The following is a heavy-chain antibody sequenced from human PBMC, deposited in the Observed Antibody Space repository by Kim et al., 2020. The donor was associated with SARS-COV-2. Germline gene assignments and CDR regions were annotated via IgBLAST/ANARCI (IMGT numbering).Heavy chain of an antibody. CDR1: GGSISNDDYL. Sequence: SETLSLTCTVSGGSISNDDYLWGWIRQPPGLGLEWLGHISYSGSPSYNPSLESRVTISADTSNNQFSLKLSSVTAADTAIYYCARRGGFGFTFNFWGPGTLVTV. J-gene: IGHJ4*02. CDR2: ISYSGSP. D-gene: IGHD3-10*01. V-gene: IGHV4-39*01. CDR3: ARRGGFGFTFNF.